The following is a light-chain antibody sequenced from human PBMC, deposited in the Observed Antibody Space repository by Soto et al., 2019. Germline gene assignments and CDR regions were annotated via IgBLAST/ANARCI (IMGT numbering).Light chain of an antibody. J-gene: IGLJ1*01. V-gene: IGLV2-23*01. CDR3: CSYAGSSTYV. Sequence: QPVLTQPASVSGSPGQSITISCTGTSTNVGSYNLVSWYQQHPGKAPKLMIYDGSKRPSGVSNRFFGSKSGNTASLTISGLQPEDEADYYCCSYAGSSTYVFGTGTKLTVL. CDR1: STNVGSYNL. CDR2: DGS.